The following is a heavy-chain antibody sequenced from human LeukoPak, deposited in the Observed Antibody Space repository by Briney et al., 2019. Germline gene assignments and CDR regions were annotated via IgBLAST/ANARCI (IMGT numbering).Heavy chain of an antibody. CDR2: ISYDGSNK. Sequence: GGSLRLSCAASGFTFSSYAMHWVRQAPGKGLEWVAVISYDGSNKYYADSVKGRFTISRDNSKNTLYLQMNSLRAEDTAVYYCAKDHSSYYDSSDYFDYWGQGTLVTVSS. J-gene: IGHJ4*02. D-gene: IGHD3-22*01. V-gene: IGHV3-30-3*01. CDR3: AKDHSSYYDSSDYFDY. CDR1: GFTFSSYA.